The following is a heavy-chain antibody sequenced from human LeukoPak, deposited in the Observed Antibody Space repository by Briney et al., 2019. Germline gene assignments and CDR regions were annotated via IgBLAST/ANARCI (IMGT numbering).Heavy chain of an antibody. CDR2: INPNSGGT. J-gene: IGHJ4*02. CDR1: GYTFTGYY. V-gene: IGHV1-2*06. Sequence: ASVKVSCKASGYTFTGYYIHWVRQAPGQGLEWMGRINPNSGGTNYAQKFQGSVTMTRDTSISTAYMELSRLRSDDTAVYYCATLSGSYVSSDYWGQGTLVTVSS. D-gene: IGHD1-26*01. CDR3: ATLSGSYVSSDY.